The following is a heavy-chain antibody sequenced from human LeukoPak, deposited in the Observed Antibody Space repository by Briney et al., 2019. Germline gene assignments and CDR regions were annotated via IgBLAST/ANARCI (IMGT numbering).Heavy chain of an antibody. CDR1: GGSISSYY. CDR2: IYYSGST. V-gene: IGHV4-59*01. J-gene: IGHJ3*02. CDR3: ARESLGSSSGWSNDAFDI. Sequence: PSETLSLTCTVSGGSISSYYWSWIRQPPGKALELLGYIYYSGSTNYNPSLKSRVTISVDTSKNQFSLKLSSVTAADTAVYYCARESLGSSSGWSNDAFDIWGQGTMVTVSS. D-gene: IGHD6-19*01.